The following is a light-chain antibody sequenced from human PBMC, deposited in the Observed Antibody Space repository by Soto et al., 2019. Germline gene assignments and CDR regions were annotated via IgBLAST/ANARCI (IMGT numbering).Light chain of an antibody. V-gene: IGKV3-15*01. Sequence: MTQSPSTVSASVGDRATLSCRASQSVSSNLAWYQQKPGQAPRLLIYGASTRATGIPARFSGRGSGTEFTLTISSLQSEDFAVYYCQQYKNWPTFGGGTKVDI. CDR1: QSVSSN. CDR2: GAS. J-gene: IGKJ4*01. CDR3: QQYKNWPT.